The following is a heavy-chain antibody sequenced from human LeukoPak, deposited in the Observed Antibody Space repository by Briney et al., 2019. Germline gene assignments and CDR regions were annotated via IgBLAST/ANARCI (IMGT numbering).Heavy chain of an antibody. D-gene: IGHD1-26*01. V-gene: IGHV4-39*07. CDR2: ISYSGST. J-gene: IGHJ4*02. CDR1: GGSISSSTYY. CDR3: ARTSGSGRTFDY. Sequence: PSETLSLTCTVSGGSISSSTYYWGWIRQPPGKGLEWIGSISYSGSTYYNPSLKSRVTISVDTSKNQFSLKLSSVTAADTAVYYCARTSGSGRTFDYWGQGTLVTVSS.